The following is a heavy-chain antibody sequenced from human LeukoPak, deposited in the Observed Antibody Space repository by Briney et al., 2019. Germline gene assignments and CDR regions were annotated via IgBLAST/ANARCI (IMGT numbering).Heavy chain of an antibody. J-gene: IGHJ4*02. CDR3: ARDQVSVAGTGIDY. Sequence: GGSLRLSCSASGFTFSSYRMSWVGQAPGKGLEGVANIKQDGSEKHYVDSVKGRFTISRDNAKNSLYLQMNSLRAEDTAVYYCARDQVSVAGTGIDYWGQGTLVTVSS. D-gene: IGHD6-13*01. V-gene: IGHV3-7*01. CDR1: GFTFSSYR. CDR2: IKQDGSEK.